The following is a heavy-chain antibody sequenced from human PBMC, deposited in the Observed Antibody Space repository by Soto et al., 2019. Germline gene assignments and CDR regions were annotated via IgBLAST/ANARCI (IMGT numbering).Heavy chain of an antibody. Sequence: QVQLQESGPGLVKPSETLSLTCTVSGGSISSDIWSWIRQPPGKELEWSGYIAISGNTDYSPSLKSQTTISSDTARNQFSMKLRSVNTADTAVYFCARAREDFHAWSSPRWMWLAPWGQGTLVTVSS. CDR2: IAISGNT. J-gene: IGHJ5*02. V-gene: IGHV4-59*01. CDR3: ARAREDFHAWSSPRWMWLAP. D-gene: IGHD2-2*01. CDR1: GGSISSDI.